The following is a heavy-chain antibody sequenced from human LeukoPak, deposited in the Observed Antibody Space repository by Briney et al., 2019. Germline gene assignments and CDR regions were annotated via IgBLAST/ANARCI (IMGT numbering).Heavy chain of an antibody. V-gene: IGHV6-1*01. CDR1: GDSVSSNSAA. CDR3: ARGVAALDAFDI. CDR2: TYYRSKLYN. Sequence: SQTLSLTCAISGDSVSSNSAAWNWISQSPSRGLEWLGRTYYRSKLYNYYAVSVKSRITINPDTSKNQFSLQLNSVTPEDPAVYYCARGVAALDAFDIWGQGTMVTVSS. J-gene: IGHJ3*02. D-gene: IGHD6-13*01.